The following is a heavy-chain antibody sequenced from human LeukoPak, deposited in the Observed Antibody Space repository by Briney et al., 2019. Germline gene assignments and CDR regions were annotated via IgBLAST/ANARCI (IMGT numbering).Heavy chain of an antibody. J-gene: IGHJ4*02. CDR1: GGAISSTAYY. CDR2: IYYSGST. V-gene: IGHV4-39*01. CDR3: ARHPPYGSRNWGAYYFDS. Sequence: KPSETLSLTCNVSGGAISSTAYYWGWIRQPPGKGLEWIGSIYYSGSTYYNPSLKSRATISVDTSHNQFSLKLNSVTAADTALYYCARHPPYGSRNWGAYYFDSWGQGTLVTVSS. D-gene: IGHD3-10*01.